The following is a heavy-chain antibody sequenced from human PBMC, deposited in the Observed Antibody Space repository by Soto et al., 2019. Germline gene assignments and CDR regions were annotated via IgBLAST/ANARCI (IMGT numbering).Heavy chain of an antibody. V-gene: IGHV4-34*01. D-gene: IGHD3-3*01. Sequence: SETLSLTXGVYSGSFSGYFGSWIRQPPGKGLEWIGEINHSGSTNYNPSLKSRVTISLDTSKNHFSLKLNSVTAADTAVYYCARGRVTIFGVAMDVWGQGTTVTVSS. J-gene: IGHJ6*02. CDR1: SGSFSGYF. CDR3: ARGRVTIFGVAMDV. CDR2: INHSGST.